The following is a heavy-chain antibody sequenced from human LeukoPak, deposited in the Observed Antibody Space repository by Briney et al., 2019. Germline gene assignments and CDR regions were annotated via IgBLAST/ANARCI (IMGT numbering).Heavy chain of an antibody. D-gene: IGHD3-9*01. CDR3: AKRGLRYFDWSRPYYFDY. CDR2: ISGSGGST. Sequence: PGGSLRLPCAASGFTFSSYAMSWVRQAPGKGLEWVSAISGSGGSTYYADSVKGRFTISRDNSKNTLYLQMNSLRAEDTAVYYCAKRGLRYFDWSRPYYFDYWGQGTLVTVSS. V-gene: IGHV3-23*01. CDR1: GFTFSSYA. J-gene: IGHJ4*02.